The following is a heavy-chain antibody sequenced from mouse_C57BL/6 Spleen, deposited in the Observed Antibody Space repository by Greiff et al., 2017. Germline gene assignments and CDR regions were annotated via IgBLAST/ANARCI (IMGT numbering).Heavy chain of an antibody. CDR2: INYDGSST. J-gene: IGHJ1*03. CDR1: GFTFSDYY. V-gene: IGHV5-16*01. Sequence: EVKLVESEGGLVQPGSSMKLSCTASGFTFSDYYMAWVRQVPEKGLEWVANINYDGSSTYYLDSLKSRFIISRDNAKNILYLQMSSLKSEDTATYYCASLITPGYFDVWGTGTTVTVSS. D-gene: IGHD1-1*01. CDR3: ASLITPGYFDV.